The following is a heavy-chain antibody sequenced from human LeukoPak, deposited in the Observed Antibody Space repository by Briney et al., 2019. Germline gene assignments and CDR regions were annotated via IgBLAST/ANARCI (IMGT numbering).Heavy chain of an antibody. CDR2: IYPADSDT. D-gene: IGHD1-1*01. J-gene: IGHJ4*02. CDR1: GYSFSNYW. Sequence: GESLKISCKGSGYSFSNYWIGWVRQLPGKGLEWMGIIYPADSDTRYSPSFQGQVTISVDKSITTAYLQWSSLKASDSAMYYWARDGQENAFDYWGQGTVVTVSS. CDR3: ARDGQENAFDY. V-gene: IGHV5-51*01.